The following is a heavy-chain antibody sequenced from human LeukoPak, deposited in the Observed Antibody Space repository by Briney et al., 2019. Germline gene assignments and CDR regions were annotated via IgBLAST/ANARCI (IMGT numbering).Heavy chain of an antibody. D-gene: IGHD5-18*01. CDR2: IYYSGST. CDR3: ARGDFGYSYGENDAFDI. Sequence: SETLSLTCTVSGGSISSYYWSWIRQPPGKGLEWIGYIYYSGSTNYNPSLKSRVTISVDTSKNQFSLKLSSVTAADTAVYYCARGDFGYSYGENDAFDIWGQGTMVTVSS. J-gene: IGHJ3*02. CDR1: GGSISSYY. V-gene: IGHV4-59*01.